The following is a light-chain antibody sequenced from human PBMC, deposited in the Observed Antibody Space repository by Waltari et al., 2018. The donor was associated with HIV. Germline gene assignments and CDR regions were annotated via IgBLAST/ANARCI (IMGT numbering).Light chain of an antibody. CDR1: QSVSSN. CDR3: HQYNNWPPVT. CDR2: GAS. V-gene: IGKV3-15*01. J-gene: IGKJ3*01. Sequence: EIVMTQSPATLSVSPGERATLSCRANQSVSSNLAWYQQKPGQAPRLLIYGASTRAAGIPARFSGSWSGTEFILTISSLQSEDFAVYYCHQYNNWPPVTFGPGTKVDIK.